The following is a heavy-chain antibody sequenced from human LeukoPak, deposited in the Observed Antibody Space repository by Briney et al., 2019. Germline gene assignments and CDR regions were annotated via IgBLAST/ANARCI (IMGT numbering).Heavy chain of an antibody. CDR3: AREGMTMVEYYFDY. V-gene: IGHV3-7*01. CDR1: GFTFSSYW. J-gene: IGHJ4*02. Sequence: GGSLRLSCAASGFTFSSYWMSWVRQAPGKGLEWVANIKQDGSEKYYVGSVKGRFTISRDNAKNSLYLQMNSLRAEDTAVYYCAREGMTMVEYYFDYWGQGTLVTVSS. D-gene: IGHD4/OR15-4a*01. CDR2: IKQDGSEK.